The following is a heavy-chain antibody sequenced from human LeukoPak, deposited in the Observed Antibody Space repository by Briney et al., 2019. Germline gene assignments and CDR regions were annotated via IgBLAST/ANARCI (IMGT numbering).Heavy chain of an antibody. Sequence: GGSLRLSCAASGFTFSSYWMSWVRQAPGKGLEWVANIKQDGSEKYYVDSVKGRFTISRDNAKNSLYLQMNSLRAEDTAVYYCARGRGGSYYYYYYMDVWGKGTTVTVSS. V-gene: IGHV3-7*04. D-gene: IGHD2-15*01. J-gene: IGHJ6*03. CDR1: GFTFSSYW. CDR2: IKQDGSEK. CDR3: ARGRGGSYYYYYYMDV.